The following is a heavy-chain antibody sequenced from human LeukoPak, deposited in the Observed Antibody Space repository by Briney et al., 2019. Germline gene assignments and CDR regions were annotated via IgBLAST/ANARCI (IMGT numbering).Heavy chain of an antibody. CDR2: IDPNSGGT. Sequence: ASVKVSCKASGYTFTGKFTHWVRQAPGQGLEWMGWIDPNSGGTDYAQKFRGRVTMTRDTSTSTAYMDLSSLISDDTAVYYCARDREGLAYFDYWGQGTLVTVSS. CDR1: GYTFTGKF. J-gene: IGHJ4*02. CDR3: ARDREGLAYFDY. D-gene: IGHD3/OR15-3a*01. V-gene: IGHV1-2*02.